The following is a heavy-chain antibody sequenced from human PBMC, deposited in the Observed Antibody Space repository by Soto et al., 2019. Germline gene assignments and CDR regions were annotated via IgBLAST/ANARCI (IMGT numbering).Heavy chain of an antibody. CDR2: INAGNGNT. V-gene: IGHV1-3*01. Sequence: ASVKVSCKASGYTFTSYAMHWVRQAPGQRLEWMGWINAGNGNTKYSQKFQGRVTITRDTSASTAYMELSSLRSEDTAVYYCARNERSGAINWLDPWGQGTLVTVYS. CDR1: GYTFTSYA. J-gene: IGHJ5*02. CDR3: ARNERSGAINWLDP. D-gene: IGHD3-22*01.